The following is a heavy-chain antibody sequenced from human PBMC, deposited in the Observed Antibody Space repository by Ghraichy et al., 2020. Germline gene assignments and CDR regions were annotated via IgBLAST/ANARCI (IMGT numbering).Heavy chain of an antibody. J-gene: IGHJ3*02. CDR2: AYHSGNT. Sequence: SETLSLTCIVSGDTIRSSYWSWIRQPPGKGLEWIGYAYHSGNTNYNPSLKSRVTMSVDTSKNQLSLKLSSVTAADTAVYYCARGYYDSAGYSNTFDIWGQGTMVTVSS. D-gene: IGHD3-22*01. CDR1: GDTIRSSY. V-gene: IGHV4-59*01. CDR3: ARGYYDSAGYSNTFDI.